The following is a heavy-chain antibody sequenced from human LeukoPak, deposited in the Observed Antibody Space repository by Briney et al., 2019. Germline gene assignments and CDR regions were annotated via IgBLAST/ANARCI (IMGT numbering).Heavy chain of an antibody. CDR3: ASRGDGSGSYLPSYYYYGMDV. J-gene: IGHJ6*02. D-gene: IGHD3-10*01. V-gene: IGHV1-8*02. Sequence: ASVKVSCKASGYTFTSYGISWVRQAPGQGLEWMGWVNPNSGNTGYAQKFQGRVTMTRNTSISTAYMELSSLRSEDTAVYYCASRGDGSGSYLPSYYYYGMDVWGQGTTVTVSS. CDR1: GYTFTSYG. CDR2: VNPNSGNT.